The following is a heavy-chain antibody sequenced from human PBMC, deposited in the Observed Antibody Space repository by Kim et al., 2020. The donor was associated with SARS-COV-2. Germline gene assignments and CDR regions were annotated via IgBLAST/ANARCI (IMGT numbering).Heavy chain of an antibody. CDR2: ISSDGDNR. CDR3: ATEGFSSGRAGVFDN. J-gene: IGHJ4*01. Sequence: GGSLRLSCGASGFSFSTFHMHWVRQAAGKGLEWVAGISSDGDNRYYIDSVKGRFTISRDNPKNTLYLLLDRLRSEDTAVYYCATEGFSSGRAGVFDNWGHGTLVTVSS. CDR1: GFSFSTFH. D-gene: IGHD6-19*01. V-gene: IGHV3-30*10.